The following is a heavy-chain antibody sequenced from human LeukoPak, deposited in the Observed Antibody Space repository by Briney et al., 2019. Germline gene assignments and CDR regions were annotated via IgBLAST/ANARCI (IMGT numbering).Heavy chain of an antibody. Sequence: SETLSLTCTASDYSISSIHCWGWIRQPPGKGLEWIGSICQSGSTYYSPSLKSRVILSLDTSKNQFSLRLSSVTAADTAVYYCARKPIINNAWYYFDYWGQGTLVTVSS. CDR3: ARKPIINNAWYYFDY. CDR2: ICQSGST. CDR1: DYSISSIHC. D-gene: IGHD1/OR15-1a*01. J-gene: IGHJ4*02. V-gene: IGHV4-38-2*02.